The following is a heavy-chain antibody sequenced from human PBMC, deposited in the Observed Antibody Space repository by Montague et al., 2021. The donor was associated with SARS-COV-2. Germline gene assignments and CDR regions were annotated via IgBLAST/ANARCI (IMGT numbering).Heavy chain of an antibody. CDR2: IFRSGAT. CDR3: ARSSRVWRYFYGVDV. J-gene: IGHJ6*02. Sequence: SETLSLTCTGSVDSIRGDYWSWIRQPPGMGLEWIGYIFRSGATKYNPPLKSRVIISLDTSKSQFSLRLSSVTAADTAIYYCARSSRVWRYFYGVDVWGQGTTVTVSS. D-gene: IGHD3-10*01. V-gene: IGHV4-59*01. CDR1: VDSIRGDY.